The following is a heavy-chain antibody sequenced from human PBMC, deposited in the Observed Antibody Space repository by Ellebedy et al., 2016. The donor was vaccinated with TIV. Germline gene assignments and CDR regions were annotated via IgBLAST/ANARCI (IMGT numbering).Heavy chain of an antibody. CDR3: ARDWYYGGNSGN. D-gene: IGHD4-23*01. V-gene: IGHV3-7*01. J-gene: IGHJ4*02. CDR1: GFTFSNYW. Sequence: GESLKISXAASGFTFSNYWMSWVRQAPWKGLEWVANIKQDGSEKYYVDSVKGRFTISRDNAKNSLYLQMNSLRAEDTAVYYCARDWYYGGNSGNWGQGTLVTVSS. CDR2: IKQDGSEK.